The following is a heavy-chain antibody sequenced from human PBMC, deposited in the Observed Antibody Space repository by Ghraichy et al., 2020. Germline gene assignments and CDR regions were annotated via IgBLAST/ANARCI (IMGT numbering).Heavy chain of an antibody. Sequence: GVLNISCAASGFIFSTYTMSWVRQAPGKGLEWVSAIDNSGGKTYYADSVKGRFTISRDNSKNTLYLQMNSLRAEDTAIYYCAKSKPEGGDDYWGQGTVVTVS. CDR1: GFIFSTYT. CDR2: IDNSGGKT. D-gene: IGHD2-21*02. V-gene: IGHV3-23*01. J-gene: IGHJ4*02. CDR3: AKSKPEGGDDY.